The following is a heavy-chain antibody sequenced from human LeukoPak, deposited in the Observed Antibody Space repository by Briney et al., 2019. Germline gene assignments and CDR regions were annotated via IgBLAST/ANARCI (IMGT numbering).Heavy chain of an antibody. V-gene: IGHV1-2*02. CDR1: GYTFTGYY. CDR3: ARSTIYGGSPFDY. CDR2: INPNSGGT. D-gene: IGHD4/OR15-4a*01. J-gene: IGHJ4*02. Sequence: ASVKVSRKASGYTFTGYYMHWVRQAPGQGLEWMGWINPNSGGTNYAQKFQGRVTMTRDTSISTAYMELSRLRSDDTAVYYCARSTIYGGSPFDYWGQGTLVTVSS.